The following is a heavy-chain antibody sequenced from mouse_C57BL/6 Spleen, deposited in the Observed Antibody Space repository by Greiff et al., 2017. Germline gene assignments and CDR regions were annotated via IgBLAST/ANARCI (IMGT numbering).Heavy chain of an antibody. CDR3: ARHNEYDGRGNSYWYCDV. CDR1: GFTFSSYG. D-gene: IGHD2-4*01. CDR2: ISSGGSYT. Sequence: EVKLMESGGDLVKPGGSLKLSCAASGFTFSSYGMSWVRQTPDKRLEWVATISSGGSYTYYPDSVKGRFTISRDNAKNTLYLQMSSLKSEDTAMYYCARHNEYDGRGNSYWYCDVWGTGTTVTVSS. V-gene: IGHV5-6*01. J-gene: IGHJ1*03.